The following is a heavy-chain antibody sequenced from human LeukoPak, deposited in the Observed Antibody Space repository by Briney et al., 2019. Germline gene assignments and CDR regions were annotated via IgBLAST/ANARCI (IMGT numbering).Heavy chain of an antibody. V-gene: IGHV1-18*01. CDR3: AREMYYYFDF. D-gene: IGHD2-8*01. Sequence: ASVKVSCKASGYTFTSYGISWVRQAPGQGLEWMGWISSYNGKTNYAQKLQGRVTMTTDTSTTTAYMELRGLRSDDTAVYYCAREMYYYFDFWGQGTLVTVSS. CDR1: GYTFTSYG. J-gene: IGHJ4*02. CDR2: ISSYNGKT.